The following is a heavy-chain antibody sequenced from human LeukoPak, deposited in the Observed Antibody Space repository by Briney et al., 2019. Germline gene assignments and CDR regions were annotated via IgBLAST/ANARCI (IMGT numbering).Heavy chain of an antibody. CDR1: GGTFSSYT. CDR3: ARHPVPYSGSSINPYYYCYMDV. V-gene: IGHV1-69*02. J-gene: IGHJ6*03. D-gene: IGHD6-6*01. CDR2: IIPILGIA. Sequence: XVKVSCKASGGTFSSYTISWVRQAPGQGGEWMGRIIPILGIANYAQKVQGRVTITEEKSTRTAYMEVSRLRYGERAVYYCARHPVPYSGSSINPYYYCYMDVWGKGTTVTVSS.